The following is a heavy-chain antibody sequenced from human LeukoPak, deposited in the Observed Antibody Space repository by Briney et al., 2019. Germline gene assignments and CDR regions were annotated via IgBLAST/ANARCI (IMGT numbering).Heavy chain of an antibody. J-gene: IGHJ5*02. CDR3: ARGRPMKNNWFDP. D-gene: IGHD3-22*01. CDR2: INHSGST. CDR1: GGSFSGYY. V-gene: IGHV4-34*01. Sequence: TSETLSLTCAVYGGSFSGYYWSWIRQPPGKGLEWIGEINHSGSTNYNPSLKSRVTISVDTSKNQFSLKLSSVTAADTAVYYCARGRPMKNNWFDPWGQGTLVTVSS.